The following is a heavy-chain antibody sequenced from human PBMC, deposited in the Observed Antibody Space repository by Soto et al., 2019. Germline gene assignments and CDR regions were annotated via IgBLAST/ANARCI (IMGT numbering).Heavy chain of an antibody. D-gene: IGHD2-2*01. V-gene: IGHV3-30-3*01. CDR1: GFTFSSYA. Sequence: QVQLVESGGGVVQPGRSLRLSCAASGFTFSSYAMHWVRQAPGKGLEWVAVISYDGSNKYYADSVKGRFTISRDNSKNTLYLQMNSLRAEDTAVYYCARDIVVVPAAIVGYYGMDVW. CDR3: ARDIVVVPAAIVGYYGMDV. J-gene: IGHJ6*01. CDR2: ISYDGSNK.